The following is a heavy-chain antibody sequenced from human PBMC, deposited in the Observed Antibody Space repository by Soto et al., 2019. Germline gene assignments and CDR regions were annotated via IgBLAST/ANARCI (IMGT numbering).Heavy chain of an antibody. CDR3: AKDLRLPTHWGVFDY. J-gene: IGHJ4*02. CDR2: ISGSGGST. Sequence: VGSLRLSCAASGFTFSSYAMSWVRQAPGKGLEWVSAISGSGGSTYYADSVKGRFTISRDNSKNTLYLQMNSLRAEDTAVYYCAKDLRLPTHWGVFDYWGQGTLVTVSS. V-gene: IGHV3-23*01. CDR1: GFTFSSYA. D-gene: IGHD3-10*01.